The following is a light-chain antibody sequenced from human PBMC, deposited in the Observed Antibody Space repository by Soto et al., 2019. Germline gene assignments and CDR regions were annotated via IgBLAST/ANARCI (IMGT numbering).Light chain of an antibody. CDR2: GAS. CDR3: QHQGT. V-gene: IGKV3-15*01. J-gene: IGKJ1*01. CDR1: QSVSSN. Sequence: EIVMTQSPATLSVSPGERATLSCRASQSVSSNLAWYQQKPGQAPRLLIYGASTRATGIPARSSGSGSGTEFTLTISSLQSEDFAVYYCQHQGTFDQGTKVEIK.